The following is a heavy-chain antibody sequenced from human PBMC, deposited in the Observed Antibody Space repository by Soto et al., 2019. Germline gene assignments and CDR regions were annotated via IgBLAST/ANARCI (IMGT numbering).Heavy chain of an antibody. D-gene: IGHD1-26*01. Sequence: QVQLQESGPGLVKPSGTLSLTCAVSGGSISSNNWWSWVRQPPGKGLEWIGEIFHSGSTHYSPSLKSPVTISVDKSKNHFSLNLTSVTAADTAVYYCARVYSGSYSDSWGQGTLVTVSS. J-gene: IGHJ4*02. V-gene: IGHV4-4*02. CDR3: ARVYSGSYSDS. CDR1: GGSISSNNW. CDR2: IFHSGST.